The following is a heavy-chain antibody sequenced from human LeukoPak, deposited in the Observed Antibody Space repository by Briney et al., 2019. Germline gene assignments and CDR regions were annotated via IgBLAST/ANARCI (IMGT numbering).Heavy chain of an antibody. CDR1: GFTFSSYS. CDR2: ISGSSSYI. CDR3: ARERVVAATLFDY. D-gene: IGHD2-15*01. J-gene: IGHJ4*02. Sequence: PGGSLRLSCAASGFTFSSYSKNWVRQAPGKGLEWVSSISGSSSYIYYADSVKGRFTISRDNATNSLYLQMNSLRAEDTAVYYCARERVVAATLFDYWGQGTLVTVSS. V-gene: IGHV3-21*01.